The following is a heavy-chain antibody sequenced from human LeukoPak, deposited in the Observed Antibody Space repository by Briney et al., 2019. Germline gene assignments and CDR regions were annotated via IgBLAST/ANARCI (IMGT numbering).Heavy chain of an antibody. D-gene: IGHD1-7*01. CDR1: GFTFSSYA. Sequence: GSLRLSCTASGFTFSSYAMSWVRQAPGKGLEWVSAISGSGGSTYYADSVKGRFTISRDNSKNTLYLQMNSLRAEDTAVYYCAKRRGLELLYYYYMDVWGKGTTVTVSS. CDR2: ISGSGGST. CDR3: AKRRGLELLYYYYMDV. J-gene: IGHJ6*03. V-gene: IGHV3-23*01.